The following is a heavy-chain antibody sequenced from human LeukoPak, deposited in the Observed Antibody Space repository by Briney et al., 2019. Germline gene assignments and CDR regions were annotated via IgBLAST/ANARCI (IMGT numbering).Heavy chain of an antibody. CDR1: GYSISSGYY. D-gene: IGHD3-10*01. J-gene: IGHJ5*02. CDR2: IYHSGST. Sequence: PSETLSLTCTVSGYSISSGYYWGWIRQPPGKGLEWIGSIYHSGSTYYNPSLKSRVTISVDTSKNQFSLKLSSVTAADTAVYYCARDPSGGTHPWFDPWGQGTLVTVSS. V-gene: IGHV4-38-2*02. CDR3: ARDPSGGTHPWFDP.